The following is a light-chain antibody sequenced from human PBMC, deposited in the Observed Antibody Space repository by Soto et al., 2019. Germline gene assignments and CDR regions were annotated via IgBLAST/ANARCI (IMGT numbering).Light chain of an antibody. CDR2: GAS. CDR3: QQYGSSPPIT. V-gene: IGKV3-20*01. CDR1: QSVSSSY. J-gene: IGKJ5*01. Sequence: VLTVSRCAVAFSRGARATRSCRAIQSVSSSYLAWYQHRPGQAPRLLIFGASSRATGIQDRFSGTGSGTDFTLTISRLEPEDFAVYYCQQYGSSPPITFGQGARLEI.